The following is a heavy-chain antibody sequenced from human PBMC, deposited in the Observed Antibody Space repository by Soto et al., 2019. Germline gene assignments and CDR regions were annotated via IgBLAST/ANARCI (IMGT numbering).Heavy chain of an antibody. CDR3: AKDLGYCSSTSCFPSSWFDP. Sequence: EVQLLESGGGLVQPGGSLRLSCAASGFTFSSYAMSWVRQAPGKGLEWVSAISGSGGSTYYADSVKGRFTISRDNSKNPLDLQMNSLRAEDTAVYYCAKDLGYCSSTSCFPSSWFDPWGQGTLVTVSS. CDR1: GFTFSSYA. CDR2: ISGSGGST. J-gene: IGHJ5*02. D-gene: IGHD2-2*01. V-gene: IGHV3-23*01.